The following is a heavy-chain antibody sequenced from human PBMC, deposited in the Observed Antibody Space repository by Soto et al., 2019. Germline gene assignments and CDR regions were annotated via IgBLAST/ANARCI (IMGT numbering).Heavy chain of an antibody. V-gene: IGHV3-30-3*01. CDR3: ARVGRQQLVLGHFDF. D-gene: IGHD6-13*01. CDR2: ISYDGSNN. CDR1: GFTFSSYW. J-gene: IGHJ4*02. Sequence: LRLSCAASGFTFSSYWMSWVRQAPGKGLEWVAVISYDGSNNYYADSVKGRFTFSRDNSKKMLYLQMNSLRAEDTAVYYCARVGRQQLVLGHFDFWGQGTQVTVSS.